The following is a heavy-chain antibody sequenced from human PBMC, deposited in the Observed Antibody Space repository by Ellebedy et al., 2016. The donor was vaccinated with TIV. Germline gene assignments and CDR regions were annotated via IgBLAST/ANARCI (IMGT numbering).Heavy chain of an antibody. Sequence: GESLKISCAASGFTFSRYAMNWVRQAPGKGLEWVSYISASSANIHYADSVKGRFTISRDNAKNSLDLQMNSLRDEDTAVYYCANDRSYGSSRYHHLDYWGQGILVTVSS. D-gene: IGHD6-13*01. V-gene: IGHV3-48*02. CDR2: ISASSANI. CDR1: GFTFSRYA. CDR3: ANDRSYGSSRYHHLDY. J-gene: IGHJ4*02.